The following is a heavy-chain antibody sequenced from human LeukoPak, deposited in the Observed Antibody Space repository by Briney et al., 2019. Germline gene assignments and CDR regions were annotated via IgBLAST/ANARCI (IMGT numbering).Heavy chain of an antibody. CDR1: GFTFSNYA. CDR2: ITGSGDGT. J-gene: IGHJ4*02. V-gene: IGHV3-23*01. CDR3: VKGFVHPSYYFDY. Sequence: GGSLRLSCAASGFTFSNYAMMWVRQAPGKRLEWVSSITGSGDGTYYADSVRGRFTISRDNSENTLYLQLNSLRAEDTAVYFCVKGFVHPSYYFDYWGRRPLVTVSS. D-gene: IGHD3-10*01.